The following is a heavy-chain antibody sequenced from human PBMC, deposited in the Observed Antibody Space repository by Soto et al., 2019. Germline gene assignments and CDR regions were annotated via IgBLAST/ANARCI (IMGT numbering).Heavy chain of an antibody. CDR2: ISAYNGNT. CDR1: GYTFTSYG. V-gene: IGHV1-18*01. D-gene: IGHD5-12*01. J-gene: IGHJ5*02. CDR3: ARDGAEMATPGSWFDP. Sequence: ASVKVSCKASGYTFTSYGISWVRQAPGQGLEWMGWISAYNGNTNYAQKLQGRVTMTTDTSTSTAYMELRSLRSDDTAVYYCARDGAEMATPGSWFDPWGQGTLVTVSS.